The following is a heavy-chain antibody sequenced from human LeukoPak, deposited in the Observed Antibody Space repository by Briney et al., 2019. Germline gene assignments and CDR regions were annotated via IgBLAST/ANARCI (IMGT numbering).Heavy chain of an antibody. CDR2: IIPIFGTA. Sequence: ASVKVSCKASGGTFSSYAISWVRQAPGQGLEWMGGIIPIFGTANYAQKFQGGVTITADESTSTAYMELSSLRSEDTAVYYCARDRVLGDTIGYYYGMDVWGKGTTVTVSS. CDR1: GGTFSSYA. CDR3: ARDRVLGDTIGYYYGMDV. J-gene: IGHJ6*04. D-gene: IGHD3-10*01. V-gene: IGHV1-69*13.